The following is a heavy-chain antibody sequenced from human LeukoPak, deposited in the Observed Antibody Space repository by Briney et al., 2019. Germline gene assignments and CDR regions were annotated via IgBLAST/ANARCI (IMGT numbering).Heavy chain of an antibody. V-gene: IGHV3-21*01. D-gene: IGHD1-7*01. Sequence: GGSLRLSCAASGFTFSSYSMNWVRQAPGKRLEWVSSISSGSSYIYYADSVKGRFTISRDNAKNSLYLQMNSLRAEDTAVYYCARDLNWNYVPWGQGTLVTVSS. CDR1: GFTFSSYS. CDR3: ARDLNWNYVP. CDR2: ISSGSSYI. J-gene: IGHJ5*02.